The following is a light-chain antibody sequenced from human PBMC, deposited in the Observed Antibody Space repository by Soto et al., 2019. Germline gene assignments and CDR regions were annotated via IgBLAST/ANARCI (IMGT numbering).Light chain of an antibody. Sequence: TQSPSSFSASTGDRVTITCRASQGISSYLAWYQQKPGQAPRLLIYDASNRATGVPARFSGSGSGTDFTLTISSLEPEDFALYYCQQRNNWPPITFGQGTRLEIK. CDR1: QGISSY. V-gene: IGKV3-11*01. CDR3: QQRNNWPPIT. J-gene: IGKJ5*01. CDR2: DAS.